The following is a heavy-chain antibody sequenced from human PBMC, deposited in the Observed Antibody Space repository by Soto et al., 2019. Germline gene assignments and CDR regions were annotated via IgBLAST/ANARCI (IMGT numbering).Heavy chain of an antibody. CDR3: AGELSNSPEYFDF. Sequence: SHNCPASHGSITSYSWSWIRQPPGKGLEWIGYIYYSGSTNYNPSLKSRVTISVDTSKNQFSLKLSSVTAADTAVYYCAGELSNSPEYFDFWGLGNLFTVSS. J-gene: IGHJ4*02. V-gene: IGHV4-59*13. CDR2: IYYSGST. D-gene: IGHD6-6*01. CDR1: HGSITSYS.